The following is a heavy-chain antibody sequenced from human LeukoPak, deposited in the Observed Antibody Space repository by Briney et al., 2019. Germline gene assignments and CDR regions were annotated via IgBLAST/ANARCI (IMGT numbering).Heavy chain of an antibody. V-gene: IGHV4-4*09. CDR3: ASAPDTAMVEEFDY. J-gene: IGHJ4*02. CDR1: GGSISSYY. D-gene: IGHD5-18*01. CDR2: IYTSGST. Sequence: SETLSLTCTVSGGSISSYYWSWIRQPPGKGLEWIGYIYTSGSTNYNPSLKSRVTISVDTSKNQFSLKLSSVTAADTAVYYCASAPDTAMVEEFDYWGQGTLVTVSS.